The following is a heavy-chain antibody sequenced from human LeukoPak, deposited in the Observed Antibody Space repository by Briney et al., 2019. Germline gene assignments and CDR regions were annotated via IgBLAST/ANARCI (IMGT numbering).Heavy chain of an antibody. V-gene: IGHV4-34*01. CDR3: ARALGGWSSMHI. CDR2: INHSGST. J-gene: IGHJ6*04. CDR1: GGSFSGYY. Sequence: SETLSLTCADYGGSFSGYYWSWIRQPPGKGLEWIGEINHSGSTNYNPSLKSRVTISVDKSKNKSSPKLSTVPAADTAVYYCARALGGWSSMHIWGKGTTVTVSS. D-gene: IGHD6-19*01.